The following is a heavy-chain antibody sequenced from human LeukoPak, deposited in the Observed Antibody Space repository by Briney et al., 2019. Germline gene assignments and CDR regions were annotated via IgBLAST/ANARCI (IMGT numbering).Heavy chain of an antibody. V-gene: IGHV3-30*03. CDR3: ARGGVRGVIQYYYGMDV. Sequence: GGSLRLSCAASGFIFSNSAMHWVRQAPGKGLEWVAVISYDGSNKYYADSVKGRFTISRDNSKNTLYLQMNGLRAEDTAVYYCARGGVRGVIQYYYGMDVWGQGTTVTVSS. D-gene: IGHD3-10*01. CDR1: GFIFSNSA. CDR2: ISYDGSNK. J-gene: IGHJ6*02.